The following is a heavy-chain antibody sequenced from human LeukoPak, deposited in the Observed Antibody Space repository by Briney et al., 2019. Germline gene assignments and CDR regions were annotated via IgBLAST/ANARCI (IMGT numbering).Heavy chain of an antibody. Sequence: ASMKVSCKASGYTFTSYDINWVRQATGQGLEWMGWMNPNSGNTGYAQKFQGRVTMTRNTSISTAYMELSSLRSEDTAVYYCARGSEWAVTTFRDYYYGMDVWGQGTTVTVSS. D-gene: IGHD4-17*01. CDR2: MNPNSGNT. CDR1: GYTFTSYD. CDR3: ARGSEWAVTTFRDYYYGMDV. J-gene: IGHJ6*02. V-gene: IGHV1-8*01.